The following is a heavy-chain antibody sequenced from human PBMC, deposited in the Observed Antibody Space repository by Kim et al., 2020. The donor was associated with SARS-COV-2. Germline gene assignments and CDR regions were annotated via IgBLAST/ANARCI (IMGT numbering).Heavy chain of an antibody. J-gene: IGHJ4*01. V-gene: IGHV4-38-2*02. CDR2: IYHSGST. D-gene: IGHD2-15*01. CDR3: ARDYQDIVVVVAWWGLD. CDR1: GYSISSGYY. Sequence: SETLSLTCTVSGYSISSGYYWGWIRQPPGKGLEWIGSIYHSGSTYYNPSLKSRVTISVDTSKNQFSLKLSSVTAADTAVYYCARDYQDIVVVVAWWGLD.